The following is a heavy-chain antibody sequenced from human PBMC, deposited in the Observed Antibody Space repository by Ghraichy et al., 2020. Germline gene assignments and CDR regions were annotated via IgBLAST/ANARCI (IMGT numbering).Heavy chain of an antibody. V-gene: IGHV4-59*08. J-gene: IGHJ6*02. CDR3: ARHISLWRLQGYYYGMDV. CDR1: GGSISSYY. Sequence: SETLSLTCTVSGGSISSYYWSWIRQPPGKGLEWIGYIYYSGSTNYNPSLKSRVTISVDTSKNQFSLKLSSVTAADTAVYYCARHISLWRLQGYYYGMDVWGQGTTVTVSS. D-gene: IGHD3-3*02. CDR2: IYYSGST.